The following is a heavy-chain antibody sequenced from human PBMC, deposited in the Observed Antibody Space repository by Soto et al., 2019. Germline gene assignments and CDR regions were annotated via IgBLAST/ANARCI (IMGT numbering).Heavy chain of an antibody. CDR2: INSDGSTT. Sequence: EVQLVESGGGLVQPGGSLRLSCAASGFTFSHYWMHWVRQTPGKGLVWISRINSDGSTTSSADSVRGRFSMSGDNAKNSLYLQMNSLRADDTAVYFCARDIGGVTASDAFDVWGHGTMVTVTS. J-gene: IGHJ3*01. CDR3: ARDIGGVTASDAFDV. CDR1: GFTFSHYW. D-gene: IGHD2-21*02. V-gene: IGHV3-74*01.